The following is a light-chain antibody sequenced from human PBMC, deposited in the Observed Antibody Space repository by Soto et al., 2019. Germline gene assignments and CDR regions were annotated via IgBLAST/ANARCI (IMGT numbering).Light chain of an antibody. V-gene: IGKV3-15*01. CDR3: QQYNNWWP. J-gene: IGKJ1*01. CDR1: QSVSNN. CDR2: GAS. Sequence: EIVMTQSPATLSVSPGERATLSCRASQSVSNNLAWYQKKPGQAPSLLIYGASTRATGIPARFSGSGSGTAFTLTIGRLQSEDFAVYDCQQYNNWWPFGQGTKVEIK.